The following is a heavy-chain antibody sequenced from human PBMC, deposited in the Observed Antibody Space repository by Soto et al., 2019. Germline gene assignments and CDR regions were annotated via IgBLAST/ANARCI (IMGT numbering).Heavy chain of an antibody. CDR2: IYYSGST. V-gene: IGHV4-59*01. CDR3: ARSDRSGWYRGNWFDP. CDR1: GGSISSYY. J-gene: IGHJ5*02. Sequence: QVQLQESGPGLVKPSETLSLTCTVSGGSISSYYWSWIRQPPGKGLEWIGYIYYSGSTNYNPSLKGRVTISVDTSRNQFSLKLSSVTAADMAVYYCARSDRSGWYRGNWFDPWGQGTLVTVSS. D-gene: IGHD6-19*01.